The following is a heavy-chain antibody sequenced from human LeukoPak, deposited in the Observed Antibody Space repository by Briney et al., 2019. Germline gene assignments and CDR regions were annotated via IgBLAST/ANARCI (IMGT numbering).Heavy chain of an antibody. CDR3: ARAEATCFYY. CDR2: ISSSGSTI. CDR1: GCTFSDSY. Sequence: PGGSLRLSCAAAGCTFSDSYMSWIRQAPGEGLWWGSYISSSGSTIYYADSVRSRFTISRENAKNSLYLQMNSLRAEATTVYSCARAEATCFYYWGQGTLVTVSS. J-gene: IGHJ4*02. D-gene: IGHD5-24*01. V-gene: IGHV3-11*04.